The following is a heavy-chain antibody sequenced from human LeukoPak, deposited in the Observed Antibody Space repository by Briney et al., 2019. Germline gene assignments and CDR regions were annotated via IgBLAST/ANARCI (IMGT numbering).Heavy chain of an antibody. Sequence: SETLSLTCTVSGGSISSYYWSWIRQPAGKGLEWIGRIYTSGSTKYNPSLKSRVTMSVDTSKNQFSLKLSSVTAADTAVHYCARDQYYYGSGSLYMDVWGKGTTVTISS. CDR3: ARDQYYYGSGSLYMDV. V-gene: IGHV4-4*07. CDR2: IYTSGST. J-gene: IGHJ6*03. CDR1: GGSISSYY. D-gene: IGHD3-10*01.